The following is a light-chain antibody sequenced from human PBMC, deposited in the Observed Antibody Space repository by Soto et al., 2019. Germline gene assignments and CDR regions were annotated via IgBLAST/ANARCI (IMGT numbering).Light chain of an antibody. CDR1: QAVTSKF. Sequence: TMSPGRKCFSSGEDAALSCRASQAVTSKFLAWYQQKPGQPPRLLILGASTRATGIPARFSGRGSGTEDTLPSCSHQSEDVAAIYGQQCKDWPRTFGLGTKVDIK. CDR3: QQCKDWPRT. J-gene: IGKJ1*01. CDR2: GAS. V-gene: IGKV3-15*01.